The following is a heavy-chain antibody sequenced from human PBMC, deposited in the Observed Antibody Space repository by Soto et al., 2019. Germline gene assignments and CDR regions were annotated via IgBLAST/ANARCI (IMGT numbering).Heavy chain of an antibody. Sequence: EVQLVESGGGLVQPGGSLRLSCSASGFIFSSYWMSWLRQAPGKGLEWVASMNEYGSERYYVDSVKGRFTISRDKAENSPYLQMNSLSAEDTAVYYCARATGADKEDYWGQGTLVTVSS. CDR3: ARATGADKEDY. D-gene: IGHD3-10*01. J-gene: IGHJ4*02. CDR1: GFIFSSYW. CDR2: MNEYGSER. V-gene: IGHV3-7*04.